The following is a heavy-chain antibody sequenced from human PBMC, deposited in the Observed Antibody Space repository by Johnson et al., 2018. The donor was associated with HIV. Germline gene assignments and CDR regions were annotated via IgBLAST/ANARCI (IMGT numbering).Heavy chain of an antibody. Sequence: QVQLVESGGGVVQPGRSLRLSCAASGFTFSSYAMHWVRQAPGKGLEWVAVISYDGSSIYYADSVKGRFTISRDNSKNMLYLQMNSLRAEDTALYYCAKGEQVWSVASAFDIWGQGTMVTVSS. CDR2: ISYDGSSI. V-gene: IGHV3-30-3*01. D-gene: IGHD5-18*01. J-gene: IGHJ3*02. CDR3: AKGEQVWSVASAFDI. CDR1: GFTFSSYA.